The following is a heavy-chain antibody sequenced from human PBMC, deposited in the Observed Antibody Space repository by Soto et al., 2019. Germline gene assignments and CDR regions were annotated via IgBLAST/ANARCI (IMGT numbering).Heavy chain of an antibody. CDR1: GGSITSGNYY. D-gene: IGHD2-2*01. CDR3: AREPGGYQLDY. V-gene: IGHV4-31*03. CDR2: IYYSGST. J-gene: IGHJ4*02. Sequence: PAETLSLTCTVSGGSITSGNYYWSWIRQHPGKGLEWIGYIYYSGSTYYNPSLKRRVTISVDTSKNQFSLKLSSVTAADTAVYCCAREPGGYQLDYWGQGTLVTVSS.